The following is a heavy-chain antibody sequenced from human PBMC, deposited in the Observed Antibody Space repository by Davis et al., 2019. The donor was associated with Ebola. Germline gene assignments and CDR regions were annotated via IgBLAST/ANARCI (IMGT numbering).Heavy chain of an antibody. CDR2: IYPGDSDT. CDR1: GYSFTHYW. Sequence: GASLKISCQASGYSFTHYWIGWVRQLPGKGLEWMGIIYPGDSDTKYRSSFQGQVTIPADKSISTAYLQWSSLKASDTDMYYCTRRDCWSGVDYWGQGTLVTVSS. J-gene: IGHJ4*02. D-gene: IGHD3-3*01. CDR3: TRRDCWSGVDY. V-gene: IGHV5-51*01.